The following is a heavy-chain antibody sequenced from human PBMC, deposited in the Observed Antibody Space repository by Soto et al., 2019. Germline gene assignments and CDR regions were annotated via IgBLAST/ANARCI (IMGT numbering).Heavy chain of an antibody. CDR1: GFTVSNYA. CDR2: ISYDGSNR. D-gene: IGHD3-22*01. CDR3: ASAWGSNYDTRARWDW. V-gene: IGHV3-30-3*01. J-gene: IGHJ4*02. Sequence: QVQLVESGGGVVQPGRSLRLSCAASGFTVSNYAMHWIRQAPGKGLEWVAVISYDGSNRQYADCVMGRFTISRDNFENTLYLYMGDVKAADTAVYYCASAWGSNYDTRARWDWWGQGTLVTVS.